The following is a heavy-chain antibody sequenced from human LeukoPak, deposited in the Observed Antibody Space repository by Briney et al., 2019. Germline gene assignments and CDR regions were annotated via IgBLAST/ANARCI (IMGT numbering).Heavy chain of an antibody. CDR2: IYHSGST. V-gene: IGHV4-39*01. CDR1: GASISNTGYY. D-gene: IGHD7-27*01. J-gene: IGHJ5*02. Sequence: PSETLSLTCTVSGASISNTGYYWGWIRQPPGKGLEWIGNIYHSGSTYYSPSLKSRATLSVDTSKNQFSLKLSSVTAADTAVYYCAGLLNGGASHWFDPWGQGTLVTVSS. CDR3: AGLLNGGASHWFDP.